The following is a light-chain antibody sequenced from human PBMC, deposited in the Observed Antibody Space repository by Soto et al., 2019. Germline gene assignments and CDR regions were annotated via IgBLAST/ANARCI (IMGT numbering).Light chain of an antibody. J-gene: IGKJ5*01. CDR2: KAF. CDR1: QNIRSG. Sequence: DIQMTQSPSTLSASVGDRVTITCRASQNIRSGLAWYQQKPGKAPKLLSYKAFTLESGVPSRFSGSGSGTEFTLTISSLQPDDFATYYCQQYDSLITFGQGTRLEIK. CDR3: QQYDSLIT. V-gene: IGKV1-5*03.